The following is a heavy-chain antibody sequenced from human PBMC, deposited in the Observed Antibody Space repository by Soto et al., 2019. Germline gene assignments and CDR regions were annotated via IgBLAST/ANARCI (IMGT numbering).Heavy chain of an antibody. CDR3: AYSSTPVDY. J-gene: IGHJ4*02. CDR2: ISGSGGST. CDR1: GFTFSSYA. V-gene: IGHV3-23*01. D-gene: IGHD6-13*01. Sequence: EVQLLESGGGLVQPGGSLRLSCAASGFTFSSYAMSWVRQAPGKGLEWVSAISGSGGSTYYAASVKGRFTISRDMSKNTLYLQMPSLRAQDTAVYYCAYSSTPVDYWSQGTLVTVSS.